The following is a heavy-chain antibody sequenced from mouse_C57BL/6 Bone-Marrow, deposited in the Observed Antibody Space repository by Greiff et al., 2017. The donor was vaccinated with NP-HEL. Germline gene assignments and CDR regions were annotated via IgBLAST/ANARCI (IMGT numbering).Heavy chain of an antibody. D-gene: IGHD2-4*01. CDR3: AAIYYDYDDYFDY. V-gene: IGHV2-2*01. CDR1: GFSLTSYG. Sequence: VHLVESGPGLVQPSQSLSITCTVSGFSLTSYGVHWVRQSPGKGLEWLGVIWSGGSTDYNAAFISRLSISKDNSKSQVFFKMNSLQADDTAIYYCAAIYYDYDDYFDYWGQGTTLTVSS. CDR2: IWSGGST. J-gene: IGHJ2*01.